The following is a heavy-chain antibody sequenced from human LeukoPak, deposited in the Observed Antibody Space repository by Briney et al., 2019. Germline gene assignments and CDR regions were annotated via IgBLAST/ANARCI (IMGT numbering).Heavy chain of an antibody. CDR3: ARFPDIVVVPAAPIYYYYGMDV. CDR2: ISSSSSYI. CDR1: GFTFSSYS. J-gene: IGHJ6*04. Sequence: GGSLRLSCAASGFTFSSYSMNWVRQAPGKGLEWVSSISSSSSYIYYADSVKGRFAISRDNAKSSLYLQMNSLRAEDTAVYYCARFPDIVVVPAAPIYYYYGMDVWGKGTTVTVSS. D-gene: IGHD2-2*01. V-gene: IGHV3-21*01.